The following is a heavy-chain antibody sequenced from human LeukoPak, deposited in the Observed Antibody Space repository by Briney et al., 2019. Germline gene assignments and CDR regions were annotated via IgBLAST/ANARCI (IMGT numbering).Heavy chain of an antibody. Sequence: PGGSLRLSCAASGFTFNSYAMSWVRQAPGKGLEWVSSISSSGGSTYYVDSVKGRFTISRDNSKNTLYLQMNSLRAEDTAVYYCAESPMTRVTTGGFDFWAQGTLVTVSS. CDR2: ISSSGGST. CDR1: GFTFNSYA. D-gene: IGHD4-17*01. CDR3: AESPMTRVTTGGFDF. V-gene: IGHV3-23*01. J-gene: IGHJ4*02.